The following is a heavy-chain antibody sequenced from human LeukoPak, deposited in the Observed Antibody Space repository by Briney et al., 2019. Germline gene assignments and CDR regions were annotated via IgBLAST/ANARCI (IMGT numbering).Heavy chain of an antibody. CDR3: ARRGRSSWRYYYYYMDV. Sequence: SETLSLTCTVSGGSISSSSYYWSWIRQPPGKGLEWIGYIYYSGSTNYNPSLKSRVTISVDTSKNQFSLKLSSVTAADTAVYYCARRGRSSWRYYYYYMDVWGKGTTVTISS. CDR1: GGSISSSSYY. D-gene: IGHD6-13*01. V-gene: IGHV4-61*01. CDR2: IYYSGST. J-gene: IGHJ6*03.